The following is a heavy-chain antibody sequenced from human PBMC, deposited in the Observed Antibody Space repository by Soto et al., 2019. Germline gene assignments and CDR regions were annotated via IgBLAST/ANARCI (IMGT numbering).Heavy chain of an antibody. V-gene: IGHV3-23*01. CDR2: ITNSGDST. J-gene: IGHJ4*02. Sequence: PGGSLRLSCAASGFTFSTYAMSWVRQAPGKGLEWVSTITNSGDSTYYPDSVRGRFTISRDNSKNTLYLQMNSLRAEDTALYYCARASCCFDDWGQGTLVTVSS. CDR1: GFTFSTYA. CDR3: ARASCCFDD. D-gene: IGHD2-2*01.